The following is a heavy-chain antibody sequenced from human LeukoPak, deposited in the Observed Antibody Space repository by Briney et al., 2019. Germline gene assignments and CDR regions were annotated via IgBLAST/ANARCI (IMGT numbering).Heavy chain of an antibody. Sequence: GGSLRLSCTVSGYTFGDYAMGGVRQAPGKGLEWVGLIRRKVSGATTEYAASVKGRFTISRDDSKSIAYLQMNSLKTEDTAMYYCTRNIYCSGGSCSYYFDYWGQGTLVTVSS. CDR2: IRRKVSGATT. J-gene: IGHJ4*02. CDR3: TRNIYCSGGSCSYYFDY. CDR1: GYTFGDYA. D-gene: IGHD2-15*01. V-gene: IGHV3-49*04.